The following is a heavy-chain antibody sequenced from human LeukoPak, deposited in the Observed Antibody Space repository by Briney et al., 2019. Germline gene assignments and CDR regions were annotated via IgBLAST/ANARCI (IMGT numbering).Heavy chain of an antibody. Sequence: QAGGSLRLSCAASGFTFSSYWMTWFRQAPGKGLEWVANIKQDGSEKYYVDSVKGRFTISRDNADRSLYLQMTSLRVEDTAVYFCASRYCTGVNCFAASYMCMDVWGKGTTVTVSS. V-gene: IGHV3-7*01. J-gene: IGHJ6*03. CDR2: IKQDGSEK. D-gene: IGHD2-8*02. CDR3: ASRYCTGVNCFAASYMCMDV. CDR1: GFTFSSYW.